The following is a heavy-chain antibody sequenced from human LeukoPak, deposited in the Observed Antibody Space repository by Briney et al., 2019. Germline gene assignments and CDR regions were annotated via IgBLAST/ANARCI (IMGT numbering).Heavy chain of an antibody. J-gene: IGHJ4*02. CDR3: AREEHCNGGSCYAFDY. D-gene: IGHD2-15*01. Sequence: GASLKVSCKDSGYTFTRYYMHWVRQTPEQGLEWMGWINPNSGGTNYAQKFQGRVTMTRDTPISTAYMELSRLRSDDTAVYYCAREEHCNGGSCYAFDYWGQGTLVTVSS. V-gene: IGHV1-2*02. CDR2: INPNSGGT. CDR1: GYTFTRYY.